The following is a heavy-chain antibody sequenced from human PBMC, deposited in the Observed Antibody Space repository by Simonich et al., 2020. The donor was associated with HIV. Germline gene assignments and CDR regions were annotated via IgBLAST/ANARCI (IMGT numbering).Heavy chain of an antibody. CDR1: GFTFSSYE. CDR3: ARDSENNWNDAPHGMDV. Sequence: EVQLVESGGGLVQPGGSLRLSCAASGFTFSSYEMNWVRQAPGKGLEWVSYISSSGSTKYNADPVKGRFTISRDNAKNSLYRQMNSLRAEDTAVYHCARDSENNWNDAPHGMDVWGQGTTVTVSS. V-gene: IGHV3-48*03. CDR2: ISSSGSTK. D-gene: IGHD1-1*01. J-gene: IGHJ6*02.